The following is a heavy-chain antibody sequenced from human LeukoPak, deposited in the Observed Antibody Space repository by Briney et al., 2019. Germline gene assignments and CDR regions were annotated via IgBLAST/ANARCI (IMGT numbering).Heavy chain of an antibody. V-gene: IGHV3-11*01. Sequence: GGSLKLSCAASRFIFSNYYMSWIRQAPGKGLEWIATIDAHGGTNYYADSAQDRFTISRDNAKNSLFLQMNSLTAEDTAVYCARAGTYGGDKVFDNWGQGTPVTLSS. CDR2: IDAHGGTN. CDR1: RFIFSNYY. CDR3: ARAGTYGGDKVFDN. D-gene: IGHD2-21*02. J-gene: IGHJ5*02.